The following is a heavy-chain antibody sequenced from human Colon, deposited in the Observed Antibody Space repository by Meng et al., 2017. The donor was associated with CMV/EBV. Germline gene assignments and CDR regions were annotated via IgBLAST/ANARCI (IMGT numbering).Heavy chain of an antibody. Sequence: GESLKISCVASPLIFSGYAMHWVRQAPGKGLEWVAVISYDGSSEYYADSVKGRFTISRDNSKNTLYLEVISLRAEDTAVYYCARRYCSSSSCYPTYYHYSMDVWGHGTTVTVSS. D-gene: IGHD3-22*01. CDR2: ISYDGSSE. J-gene: IGHJ6*02. V-gene: IGHV3-30-3*01. CDR3: ARRYCSSSSCYPTYYHYSMDV. CDR1: PLIFSGYA.